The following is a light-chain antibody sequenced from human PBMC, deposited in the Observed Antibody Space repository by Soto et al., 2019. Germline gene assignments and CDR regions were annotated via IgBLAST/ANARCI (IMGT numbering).Light chain of an antibody. Sequence: QSALTQPPSVSGSPGQSVTLSCTGTSSDVGKYDRVSWYQQSPGTAPKLIIYEVTTRPSGVPARFSGSKSGNTASLTISGLQAEDEDDYYCSSYVSTSRYVFGAGTKVTVL. CDR2: EVT. J-gene: IGLJ1*01. V-gene: IGLV2-18*02. CDR1: SSDVGKYDR. CDR3: SSYVSTSRYV.